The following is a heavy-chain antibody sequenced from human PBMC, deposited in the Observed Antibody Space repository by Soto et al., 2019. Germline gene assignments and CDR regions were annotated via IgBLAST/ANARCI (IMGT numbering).Heavy chain of an antibody. CDR1: GGTISIYY. CDR2: IYYSGST. Sequence: SETLSLTCTVSGGTISIYYWSLIRQPPGKGLEWIGYIYYSGSTNYNPSLKSRVTISVDTSKNQFSLKLSSVTAADTAVYYCARVGGGGQILWGTSSTTDEVYFDYWGQGTLVTVSS. CDR3: ARVGGGGQILWGTSSTTDEVYFDY. V-gene: IGHV4-59*01. J-gene: IGHJ4*02. D-gene: IGHD2-2*01.